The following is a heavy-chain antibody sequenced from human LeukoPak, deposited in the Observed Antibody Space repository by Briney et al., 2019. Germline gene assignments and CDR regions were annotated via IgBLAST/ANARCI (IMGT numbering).Heavy chain of an antibody. J-gene: IGHJ6*04. CDR2: IGTAGDP. Sequence: PEGSLRLSCAASGFTFSSYDMHWVRQATGKGLEWVSAIGTAGDPYYPGSVKGRFTISREDAKNSLYLQMNSLRAGDTAVYYCARSGYYYGSGSYSPYYYGMDVWGKGTTVTVSS. CDR1: GFTFSSYD. CDR3: ARSGYYYGSGSYSPYYYGMDV. D-gene: IGHD3-10*01. V-gene: IGHV3-13*05.